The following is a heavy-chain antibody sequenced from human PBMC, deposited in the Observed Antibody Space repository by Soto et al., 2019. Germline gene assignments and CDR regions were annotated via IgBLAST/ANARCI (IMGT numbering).Heavy chain of an antibody. D-gene: IGHD2-15*01. CDR1: GGSISSGDYY. V-gene: IGHV4-30-4*01. Sequence: QVQLQESGPGLVKPSQTLSLTCTVSGGSISSGDYYWSWIRQPPGKGLEWIGYIYYSGSTYYNPSLKXRLTISXXTSKNQFSLKLSSVTAADTAVYYCARARGARYFDYWGQGTLVTVSS. CDR2: IYYSGST. J-gene: IGHJ4*02. CDR3: ARARGARYFDY.